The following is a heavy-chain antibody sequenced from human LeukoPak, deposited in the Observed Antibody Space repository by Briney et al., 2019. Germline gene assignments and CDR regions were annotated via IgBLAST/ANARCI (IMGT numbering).Heavy chain of an antibody. CDR1: GYSFTSYW. V-gene: IGHV5-51*01. J-gene: IGHJ4*02. Sequence: GESLKISCKGSGYSFTSYWIGRVRQMPGKGLEWMGIIYPGESDTKYSPSFQGQVTISADKSISTAYLQWGSLKASDTAMYYCARTHSNYMIDYWGQGTLVTVSS. CDR3: ARTHSNYMIDY. D-gene: IGHD4-11*01. CDR2: IYPGESDT.